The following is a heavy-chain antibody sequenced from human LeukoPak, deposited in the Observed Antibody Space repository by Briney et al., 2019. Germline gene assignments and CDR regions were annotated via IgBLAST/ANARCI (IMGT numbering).Heavy chain of an antibody. J-gene: IGHJ4*02. V-gene: IGHV4-34*01. D-gene: IGHD3-10*01. Sequence: PSETLSLTCAVYGGSFSGYYWNWIRQPPGKGLEWIGEINHSGSTNYNPSLKSRVTISVDTSKKQFSLKLSSVTAADTAVYYCARDTTYGSEYYFDYWGQGTLVTVSS. CDR1: GGSFSGYY. CDR3: ARDTTYGSEYYFDY. CDR2: INHSGST.